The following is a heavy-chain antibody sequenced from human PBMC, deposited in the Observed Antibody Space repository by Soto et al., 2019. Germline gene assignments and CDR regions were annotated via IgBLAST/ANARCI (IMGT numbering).Heavy chain of an antibody. V-gene: IGHV3-30*14. D-gene: IGHD5-18*01. CDR2: ISSDGSNK. Sequence: GASLRLSCAASGFTFSNYAMHCGRQAPGKGLEWVAVISSDGSNKFYGDSVKGRFTISRDKSTNTLYLQINRLRAEDTAVYYCARASDKAVGAIDYWGQGTHVTV. CDR1: GFTFSNYA. CDR3: ARASDKAVGAIDY. J-gene: IGHJ4*02.